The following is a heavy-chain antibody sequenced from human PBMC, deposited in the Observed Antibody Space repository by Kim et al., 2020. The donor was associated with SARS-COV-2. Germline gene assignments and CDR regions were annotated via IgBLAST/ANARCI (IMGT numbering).Heavy chain of an antibody. CDR2: ISSDGNK. CDR1: GFSVISNY. D-gene: IGHD6-6*01. Sequence: GGSLRLSCVPSGFSVISNYVTWVRRAPGKGLGWVSLISSDGNKYYADSVNGRFFISRDSSTNTVYLQLNNLRADDAAIYYCVRDGRTSEGMDVWGQGTTVIVSS. V-gene: IGHV3-53*01. J-gene: IGHJ6*02. CDR3: VRDGRTSEGMDV.